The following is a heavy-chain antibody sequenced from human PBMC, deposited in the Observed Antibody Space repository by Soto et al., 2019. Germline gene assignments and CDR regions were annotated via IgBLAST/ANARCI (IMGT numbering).Heavy chain of an antibody. V-gene: IGHV3-74*01. J-gene: IGHJ4*02. Sequence: PGGSLRLSCAASAFSVSTSWMHWVRQAPGEGLVWVSRINPDGRTINYADSVKGRFTISRDNAKNTLYLQMNILRVEDTAVYFCATARNYRFDNWGLGTLVTVSS. CDR2: INPDGRTI. CDR1: AFSVSTSW. CDR3: ATARNYRFDN. D-gene: IGHD1-7*01.